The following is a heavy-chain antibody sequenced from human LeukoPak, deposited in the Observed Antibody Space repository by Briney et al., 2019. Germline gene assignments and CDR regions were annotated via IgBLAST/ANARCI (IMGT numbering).Heavy chain of an antibody. Sequence: SETLSLTCTVSGGSISSGDYYWSWIRRPPGKGLEWIGYIYYSGSTYYHPSLKSRVTISVDTSKNQFSLKLSSVTAADTAVYYCARYSANYVWFDPGGQGTMVTVSS. J-gene: IGHJ5*02. D-gene: IGHD4/OR15-4a*01. CDR1: GGSISSGDYY. CDR3: ARYSANYVWFDP. CDR2: IYYSGST. V-gene: IGHV4-30-4*01.